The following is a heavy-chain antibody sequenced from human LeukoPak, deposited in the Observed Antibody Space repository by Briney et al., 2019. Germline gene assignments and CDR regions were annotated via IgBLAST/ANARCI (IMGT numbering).Heavy chain of an antibody. V-gene: IGHV1-69*06. CDR3: ARESGYCSSTSCRGEDWFDP. D-gene: IGHD2-2*01. Sequence: SVTVSCKASGGTFSSYAISWVRQAPGQGLEWMGGIIPISGTANYAQKFQGRVTITADKSTSTAYMELSSLRSEDTAVYYCARESGYCSSTSCRGEDWFDPWGQGILVTVSS. J-gene: IGHJ5*02. CDR2: IIPISGTA. CDR1: GGTFSSYA.